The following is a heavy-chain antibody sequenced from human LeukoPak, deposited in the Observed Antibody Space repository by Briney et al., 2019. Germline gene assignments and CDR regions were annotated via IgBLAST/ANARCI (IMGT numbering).Heavy chain of an antibody. Sequence: GGSLRLPCAASGFSVSSNYMSWVRQAPGKGLEWVSVIYSGGSEYYADSVKGRFTISRDNFKNRLYLQMNSLRAEDTAVYYCARDMAGDYYDSGSYGYFDYWGQGTLVTVSS. J-gene: IGHJ4*02. V-gene: IGHV3-66*01. D-gene: IGHD3-22*01. CDR3: ARDMAGDYYDSGSYGYFDY. CDR2: IYSGGSE. CDR1: GFSVSSNY.